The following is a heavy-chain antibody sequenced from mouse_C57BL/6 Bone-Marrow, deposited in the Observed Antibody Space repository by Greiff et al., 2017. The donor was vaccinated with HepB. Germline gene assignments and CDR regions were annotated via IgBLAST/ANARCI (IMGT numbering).Heavy chain of an antibody. D-gene: IGHD1-1*01. V-gene: IGHV1-82*01. CDR2: IYPGDGDT. Sequence: QVQLQQSGPELVKPGASVKISCKASGYAFSSSWMNWVKQRPGKGLEWIGRIYPGDGDTNYNGKFKGKATLTADKSSSTAYMQLSSLTSEDSAVYFCATERLLRGYWGQGTTLTVSS. J-gene: IGHJ2*01. CDR1: GYAFSSSW. CDR3: ATERLLRGY.